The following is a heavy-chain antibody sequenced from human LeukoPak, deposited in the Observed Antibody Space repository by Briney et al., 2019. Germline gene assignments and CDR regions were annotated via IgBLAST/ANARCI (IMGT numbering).Heavy chain of an antibody. D-gene: IGHD1-1*01. V-gene: IGHV1-18*01. CDR1: VHSLPNYG. CDR2: ISAYNGNT. Sequence: ASVPVSCKACVHSLPNYGISWVRQAPGQGLEWMGWISAYNGNTNYAQNLHGRATHTTQTSTRTPNTAPRSLTYGGTAVYSRPRDAPRSSYNTYNRYGMDVWGQGTTVTVS. J-gene: IGHJ6*02. CDR3: PRDAPRSSYNTYNRYGMDV.